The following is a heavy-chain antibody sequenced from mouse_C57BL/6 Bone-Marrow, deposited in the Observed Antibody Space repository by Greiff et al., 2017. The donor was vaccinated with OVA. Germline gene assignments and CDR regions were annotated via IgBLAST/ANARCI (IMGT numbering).Heavy chain of an antibody. CDR1: GSTFTSYW. D-gene: IGHD1-1*01. Sequence: QVQLQQPGPDLVKPGASVKLSCQASGSTFTSYWMHWVKQRPGHGLEWIGNINPSNGGPNSTETFKSQATLTVDQSSSTPYLQLSSLTSEGAAVDYCARGKLHFDYWGQGTTLTVSA. CDR3: ARGKLHFDY. CDR2: INPSNGGP. J-gene: IGHJ2*01. V-gene: IGHV1-53*01.